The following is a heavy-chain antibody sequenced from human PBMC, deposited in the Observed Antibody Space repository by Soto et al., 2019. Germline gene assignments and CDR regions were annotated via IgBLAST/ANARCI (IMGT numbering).Heavy chain of an antibody. V-gene: IGHV3-23*01. D-gene: IGHD3-10*01. J-gene: IGHJ4*02. CDR3: AKHFVNGEVDY. CDR2: ISGSGGST. CDR1: GFTFSSYA. Sequence: PGGSLRLSCAASGFTFSSYAMSWVRQAPGKGLERVSIISGSGGSTFYADSVKGRFTISRDNSKNTLYLQMNSLTAEDTAVYYCAKHFVNGEVDYWGQGTLVTVSS.